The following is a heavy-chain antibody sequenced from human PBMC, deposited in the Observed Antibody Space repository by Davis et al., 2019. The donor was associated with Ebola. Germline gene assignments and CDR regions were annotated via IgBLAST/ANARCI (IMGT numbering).Heavy chain of an antibody. J-gene: IGHJ2*01. V-gene: IGHV3-15*01. D-gene: IGHD4-17*01. CDR3: TTLSTVTTTYFDL. CDR1: GFTFSNAW. CDR2: IKGKTDGGTT. Sequence: GESLKISCAASGFTFSNAWMSWVRQAPGKGLEWVGRIKGKTDGGTTDYAAPVRGRFTISRDDSKNTLYLQMNSLKIEDTAVYYCTTLSTVTTTYFDLWGRGTLVTVSS.